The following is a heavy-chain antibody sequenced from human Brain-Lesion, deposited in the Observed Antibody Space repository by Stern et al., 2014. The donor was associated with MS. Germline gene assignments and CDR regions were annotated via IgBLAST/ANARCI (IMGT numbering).Heavy chain of an antibody. CDR3: ARVPDYGDAFFDY. CDR2: IHYSGGT. V-gene: IGHV4-30-4*01. Sequence: VQLVESGPGLVKPSQTLSLTCTVSGGSISRGDNYWSWIRQPPGKGPEGIGYIHYSGGTYFNPSLKSRATISADTSKNQFSLKLNSMTAADTAVYYCARVPDYGDAFFDYWGQGILVTVSS. CDR1: GGSISRGDNY. J-gene: IGHJ4*02. D-gene: IGHD4-17*01.